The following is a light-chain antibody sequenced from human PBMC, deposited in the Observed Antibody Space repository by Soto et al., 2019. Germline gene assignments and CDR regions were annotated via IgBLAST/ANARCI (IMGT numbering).Light chain of an antibody. V-gene: IGLV1-40*01. CDR3: QSFDSTLSGYV. Sequence: QSVLTQPPSVSGAPGQTVTISCTGSSSNIGADYDVHWYQQLPGTAPKLLIYANSNRPSGVTDRFSGSKSGTSASLVVTGLQAEDEADYYCQSFDSTLSGYVFGTGTKLTVL. J-gene: IGLJ1*01. CDR2: ANS. CDR1: SSNIGADYD.